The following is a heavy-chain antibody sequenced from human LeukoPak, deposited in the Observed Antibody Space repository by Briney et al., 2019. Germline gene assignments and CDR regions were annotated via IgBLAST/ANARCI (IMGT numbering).Heavy chain of an antibody. Sequence: SETLSLTCTVSGGSISSYYWSWIRQSPGKGLEWMGYIYYSGSTNYNPPLKSRVPISVDTSKNQFSLKLSSVTAADTAVYYCARGTIFGVVLYYMDVWGKGTTVTVSS. J-gene: IGHJ6*03. CDR2: IYYSGST. D-gene: IGHD3-3*01. CDR3: ARGTIFGVVLYYMDV. CDR1: GGSISSYY. V-gene: IGHV4-59*01.